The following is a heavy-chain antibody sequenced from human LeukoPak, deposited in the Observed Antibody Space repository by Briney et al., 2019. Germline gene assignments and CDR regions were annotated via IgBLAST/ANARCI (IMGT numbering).Heavy chain of an antibody. D-gene: IGHD3-3*01. CDR2: IIPIFGTA. CDR3: ARETTSRSDFWSRRFDP. Sequence: SVKVSCKASGGTFSSYAISWVRQAPGQGLEWMGRIIPIFGTANYAQRFQGRVTITTDESTSTAYMELSSLRSEDTAVYYCARETTSRSDFWSRRFDPWGQGTLVTVSS. V-gene: IGHV1-69*05. J-gene: IGHJ5*02. CDR1: GGTFSSYA.